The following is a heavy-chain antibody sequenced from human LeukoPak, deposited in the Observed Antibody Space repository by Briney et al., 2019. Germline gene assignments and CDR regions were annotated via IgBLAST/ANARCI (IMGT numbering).Heavy chain of an antibody. J-gene: IGHJ4*02. CDR2: ISYDGSNK. CDR1: GFTFSSFG. CDR3: AKDFRYGGNSPFDY. Sequence: GGSLRLSCAASGFTFSSFGMHWVRQAPGKGLEWVAVISYDGSNKYYADSVKGRFTISRDNSKNTLYLQMNSLRAKDTAVYYCAKDFRYGGNSPFDYWGQGTLVTVSS. D-gene: IGHD4-23*01. V-gene: IGHV3-30*18.